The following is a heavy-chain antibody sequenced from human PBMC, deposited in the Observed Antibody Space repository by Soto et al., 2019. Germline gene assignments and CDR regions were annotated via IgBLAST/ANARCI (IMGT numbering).Heavy chain of an antibody. D-gene: IGHD5-12*01. CDR2: IVVGSGIT. Sequence: QMHLVQSGPEVKKPGTSVKVSCKASGFSFIGSAVQWVRQARGQRLEWIGWIVVGSGITKYAQIFQERVSMSRDKSTSTAYMELSSLRSEDTAVYYCAAGQEQYSGYDFDYYYGMDVWGQGTKVTVYS. V-gene: IGHV1-58*01. CDR3: AAGQEQYSGYDFDYYYGMDV. J-gene: IGHJ6*02. CDR1: GFSFIGSA.